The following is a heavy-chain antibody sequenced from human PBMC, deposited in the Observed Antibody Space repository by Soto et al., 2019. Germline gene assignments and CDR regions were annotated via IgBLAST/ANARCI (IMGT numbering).Heavy chain of an antibody. CDR1: GGSVSSDNYY. D-gene: IGHD6-19*01. J-gene: IGHJ4*02. V-gene: IGHV4-30-4*01. Sequence: QVQLQESGPGLVKPSQTLSLTCLVSGGSVSSDNYYWSWIRQSPGKGLEWIGYIYYTGSTYYNPSLESRVTISGDTSQNQFSLELTSVTAADTAVYFCATVPPYRTGFGGFDCWGQGTLVTVSS. CDR3: ATVPPYRTGFGGFDC. CDR2: IYYTGST.